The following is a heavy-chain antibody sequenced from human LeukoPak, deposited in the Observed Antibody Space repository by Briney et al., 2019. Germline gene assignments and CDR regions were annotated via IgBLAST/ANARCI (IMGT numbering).Heavy chain of an antibody. CDR1: GGSFSGYY. CDR2: INHSGST. J-gene: IGHJ6*02. V-gene: IGHV4-34*01. Sequence: PSETLSLTCAVYGGSFSGYYWSWIRQPPGKGLEWIGAINHSGSTNYNPSLKSRVTISVDTSKNQFSLKLSSVTAADTAVYYCARKRRSSSWYPYYYYYYGMDVWGQATTVTVSS. D-gene: IGHD6-13*01. CDR3: ARKRRSSSWYPYYYYYYGMDV.